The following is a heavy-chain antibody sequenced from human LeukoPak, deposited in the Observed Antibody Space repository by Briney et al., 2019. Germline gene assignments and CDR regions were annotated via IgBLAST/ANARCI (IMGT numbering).Heavy chain of an antibody. Sequence: GGSLRLSCAASGFTFSSYWMHWDRQAPGKGLVGVSRINDDGSTTTYADSVKGQFTISRDNAKNTLYLQMNSLRAEDTAVYYCARAVGTYSPLSYWGQGTLVTVSS. CDR1: GFTFSSYW. D-gene: IGHD1-26*01. CDR3: ARAVGTYSPLSY. V-gene: IGHV3-74*01. CDR2: INDDGSTT. J-gene: IGHJ4*02.